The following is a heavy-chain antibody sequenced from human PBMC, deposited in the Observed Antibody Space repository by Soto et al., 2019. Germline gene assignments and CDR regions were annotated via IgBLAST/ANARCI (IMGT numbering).Heavy chain of an antibody. CDR1: GFTFSDYY. CDR3: AKGLMVYAQTGSDY. CDR2: ISSSGSTK. Sequence: GGSLRLSCAASGFTFSDYYMSWIRQAPGKGLEWVSYISSSGSTKYYADSVKGRFTISRDNAKNSLYLQMNSLRAEDTAVYYCAKGLMVYAQTGSDYWGQGTLVTVSS. V-gene: IGHV3-11*01. D-gene: IGHD2-8*01. J-gene: IGHJ4*02.